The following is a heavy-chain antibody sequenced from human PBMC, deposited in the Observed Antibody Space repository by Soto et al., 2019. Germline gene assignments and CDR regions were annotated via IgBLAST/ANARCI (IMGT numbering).Heavy chain of an antibody. CDR3: ARGYSSGGSCYSYYYYMDV. CDR1: GGTFSSYT. Sequence: ASVKVSCKASGGTFSSYTISWVRQAPGQGLEWMGRIIPILGIANYAQKFQGRVTITADKSTSTAYMELSSLRSEDTAVYYCARGYSSGGSCYSYYYYMDVWGKGTTVNVSS. J-gene: IGHJ6*03. CDR2: IIPILGIA. D-gene: IGHD2-15*01. V-gene: IGHV1-69*02.